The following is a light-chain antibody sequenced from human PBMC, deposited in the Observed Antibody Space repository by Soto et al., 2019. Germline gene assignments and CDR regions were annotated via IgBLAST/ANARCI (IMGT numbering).Light chain of an antibody. V-gene: IGLV2-14*01. CDR2: DVS. CDR3: SSSTSSSTLV. Sequence: QSVLTQPASVSGSPGQSITISCTGTSSDVGGYNYVSWYQQHPGKAPKLMIYDVSNRPSWVSNRFSGSKSGNTASLTISGLQAEDEADYYCSSSTSSSTLVFGTGTKVTVL. CDR1: SSDVGGYNY. J-gene: IGLJ1*01.